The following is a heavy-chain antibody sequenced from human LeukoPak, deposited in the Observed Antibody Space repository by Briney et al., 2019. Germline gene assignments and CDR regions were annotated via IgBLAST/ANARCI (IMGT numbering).Heavy chain of an antibody. CDR3: AREGYSSSWYRGFDY. CDR2: IYSGGST. D-gene: IGHD6-13*01. CDR1: GFTVSSNY. Sequence: PGGSLRLSCAASGFTVSSNYMSWVRQAPGKGLEWVSVIYSGGSTYYADSVKGRFTISRDNSKNTLYLQMNSLRAEDTAVYYCAREGYSSSWYRGFDYWGQGTLVTVSS. V-gene: IGHV3-66*01. J-gene: IGHJ4*02.